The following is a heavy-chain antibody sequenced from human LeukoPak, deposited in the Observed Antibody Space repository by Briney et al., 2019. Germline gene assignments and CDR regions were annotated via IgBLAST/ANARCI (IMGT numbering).Heavy chain of an antibody. V-gene: IGHV1-69*04. CDR2: IIPILGIA. CDR3: ARDRWTEAVAGAYYSYGMDV. Sequence: SVNVSCKASGGTFSSYAISGVRPAPGQGVEWMGRIIPILGIANYAQKFQGRVTITADKSTSTAYMELSSLRSEDTAVYYCARDRWTEAVAGAYYSYGMDVWGQGPTVTVSS. J-gene: IGHJ6*02. D-gene: IGHD6-19*01. CDR1: GGTFSSYA.